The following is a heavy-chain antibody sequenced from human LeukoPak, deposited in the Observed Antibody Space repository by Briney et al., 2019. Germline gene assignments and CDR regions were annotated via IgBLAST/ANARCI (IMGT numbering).Heavy chain of an antibody. CDR3: ATDGLKPVVGATTAADAFDI. Sequence: SETLSLTCTVSGGSISSGSYYWSWIRQPAGKGLEWIGRIYTSGSTNYNPSLKSRVIISVDTSKNQFSLKLSSVTAADTAVYYCATDGLKPVVGATTAADAFDIWGQGTMVTVSS. CDR2: IYTSGST. D-gene: IGHD1-26*01. CDR1: GGSISSGSYY. V-gene: IGHV4-61*02. J-gene: IGHJ3*02.